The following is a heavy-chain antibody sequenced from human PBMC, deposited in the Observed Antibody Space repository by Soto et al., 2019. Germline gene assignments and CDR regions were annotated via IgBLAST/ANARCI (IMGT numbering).Heavy chain of an antibody. V-gene: IGHV4-59*01. Sequence: SETLSLTCTVSGGSISSYYWSWIRQPPGKGLEWIGYIYYSGSTNYNPSLKSRVTISVDTSKNQFSLKLSSVTAADTAVYYCARGGGYGDYVYYYYAIDVWGQGTTVTVSS. D-gene: IGHD4-17*01. CDR3: ARGGGYGDYVYYYYAIDV. J-gene: IGHJ6*02. CDR2: IYYSGST. CDR1: GGSISSYY.